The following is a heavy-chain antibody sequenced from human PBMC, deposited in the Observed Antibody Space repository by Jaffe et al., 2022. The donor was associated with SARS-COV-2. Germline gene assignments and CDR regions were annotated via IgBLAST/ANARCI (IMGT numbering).Heavy chain of an antibody. J-gene: IGHJ5*02. CDR1: GGSFSGYY. Sequence: QVQLQQWGAGLLKPSETLSLTCAVYGGSFSGYYWSWIRQPPGKGLEWIGEINHSGSTNYNPSLKSRVTISVDTSKNQFSLKLSSVTAADTAVYYCARELLRSWSAPWGQGTLVTVSS. CDR3: ARELLRSWSAP. D-gene: IGHD6-6*01. V-gene: IGHV4-34*01. CDR2: INHSGST.